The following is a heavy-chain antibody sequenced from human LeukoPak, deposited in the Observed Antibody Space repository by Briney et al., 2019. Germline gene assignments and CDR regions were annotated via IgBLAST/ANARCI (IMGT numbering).Heavy chain of an antibody. CDR1: GGSISSGGYS. Sequence: PSETLSLTCAVSGGSISSGGYSWSWIRQPPGKGLEWIGYIYYSGSTYYNPSLKSRVTISVDTSKNQFSLKLSSVTAADTAVYYCARHGSYRVVVPAAIIRNWFDPWGQGTLVTVSS. CDR2: IYYSGST. V-gene: IGHV4-30-4*07. D-gene: IGHD2-2*02. J-gene: IGHJ5*02. CDR3: ARHGSYRVVVPAAIIRNWFDP.